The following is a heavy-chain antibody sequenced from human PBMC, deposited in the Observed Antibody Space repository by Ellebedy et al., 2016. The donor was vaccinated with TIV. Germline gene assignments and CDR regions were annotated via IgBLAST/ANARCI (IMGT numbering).Heavy chain of an antibody. D-gene: IGHD2-15*01. Sequence: GESLKISXAASGFTFNSYAMSWVRQAPGKGLEWVSGISGSGGSTYYADSVKGRFTISRDNSKNTLYLQMNSLRAEDTAVYYCASPGVVAATSLDYWGQGTLVTVSS. J-gene: IGHJ4*02. V-gene: IGHV3-23*01. CDR1: GFTFNSYA. CDR3: ASPGVVAATSLDY. CDR2: ISGSGGST.